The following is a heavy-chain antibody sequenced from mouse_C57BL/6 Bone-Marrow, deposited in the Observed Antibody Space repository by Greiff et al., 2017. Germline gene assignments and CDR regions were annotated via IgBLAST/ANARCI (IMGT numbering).Heavy chain of an antibody. V-gene: IGHV1-84*01. J-gene: IGHJ4*01. CDR3: SIEYIQYYYAMAY. Sequence: VQLQQSGPELVNPGASVKISCKASGYTFTDYYIHWVKQRPGQGLEWIGRIDPGSGNTKYNQKFKGKATLTVDTSSSTAYMQLSSLTSEDSAVYFCSIEYIQYYYAMAYWGQGTSVTVSS. D-gene: IGHD1-3*01. CDR2: IDPGSGNT. CDR1: GYTFTDYY.